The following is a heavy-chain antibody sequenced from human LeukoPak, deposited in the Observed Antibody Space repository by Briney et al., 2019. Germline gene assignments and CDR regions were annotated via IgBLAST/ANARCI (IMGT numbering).Heavy chain of an antibody. D-gene: IGHD3-10*01. J-gene: IGHJ4*02. CDR2: IRYDGSNK. V-gene: IGHV3-30*02. CDR3: AKDPAYYGSGSYYKGPLYYFDY. CDR1: GFTFNRHG. Sequence: PGGSLRLSCAASGFTFNRHGMHWVRQAPGKGLEWVAFIRYDGSNKYYADSMKGRFTISRDNSKSTLYLQMNSLRAEDTAVYYCAKDPAYYGSGSYYKGPLYYFDYWGQGTLVTVSS.